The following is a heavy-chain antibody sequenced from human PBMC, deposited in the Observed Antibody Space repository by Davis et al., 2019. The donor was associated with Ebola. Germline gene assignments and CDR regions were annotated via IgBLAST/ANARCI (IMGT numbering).Heavy chain of an antibody. V-gene: IGHV4-31*03. Sequence: MPSETLSLTCTVSGGSISSGGYYWSWIRQHPGKGLEWIGYIYYSGSTYYNPSLQSRVTISVDTSKNQFSLKLSSVTAADTAVYYCARALEWLFDAFDIWGQGTMVTVSS. J-gene: IGHJ3*02. CDR2: IYYSGST. CDR1: GGSISSGGYY. D-gene: IGHD3-3*01. CDR3: ARALEWLFDAFDI.